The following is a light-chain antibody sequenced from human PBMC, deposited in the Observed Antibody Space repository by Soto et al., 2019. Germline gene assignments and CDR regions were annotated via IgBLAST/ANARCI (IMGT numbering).Light chain of an antibody. CDR2: DAS. Sequence: ESVLTQSPATLSLSPGERATLSCRASPSVSNSLAWYQHKPGQAPRLLIYDASNRATGVPTRFSGSGSGTDSTLTISSLEPEDFAVYYCQQRNKWPPVTFGGGTRMEIK. V-gene: IGKV3-11*01. J-gene: IGKJ4*01. CDR1: PSVSNS. CDR3: QQRNKWPPVT.